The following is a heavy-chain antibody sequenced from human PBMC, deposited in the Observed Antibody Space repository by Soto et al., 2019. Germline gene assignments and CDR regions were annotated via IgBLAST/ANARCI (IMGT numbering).Heavy chain of an antibody. V-gene: IGHV4-30-4*01. CDR1: GASIISLGDY. D-gene: IGHD3-10*01. CDR3: ARGAVVSLVRGVMGGNWFDP. CDR2: SYHTGAT. J-gene: IGHJ5*02. Sequence: QVQLQESGPGLVRPSQTLSLTCTVSGASIISLGDYWTWIRQHPGKGLEWLGHSYHTGATYYNPSLESRVVMSVDTSKNQFSLKVSSVTAADTAVFYCARGAVVSLVRGVMGGNWFDPWGQGTLVTVSS.